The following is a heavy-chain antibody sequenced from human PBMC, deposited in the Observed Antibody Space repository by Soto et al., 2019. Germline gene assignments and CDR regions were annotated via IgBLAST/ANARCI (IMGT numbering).Heavy chain of an antibody. V-gene: IGHV1-2*02. CDR2: INPNSGST. D-gene: IGHD3-3*01. Sequence: QVQLVQSGAEVKKPGASVRVSCKASGYNFIGHYIHWVRQAPGQGLEWMGWINPNSGSTTYAQKFQGSVTMTRDTDISTAFMELSSLRSDGTALIYCATVDGVVGIWFDPWGQGTLVTVSS. CDR1: GYNFIGHY. J-gene: IGHJ5*02. CDR3: ATVDGVVGIWFDP.